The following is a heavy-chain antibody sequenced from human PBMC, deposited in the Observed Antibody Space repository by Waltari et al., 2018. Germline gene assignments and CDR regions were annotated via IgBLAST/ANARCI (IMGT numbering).Heavy chain of an antibody. Sequence: QVQLQQWGAGLLKPSETLSLTCAVYGGSFSGYYWSWIRQPPGKGLEWIGEINHSGSPNYNPSLKSRVTISVDTSKNQFSLKLSSVTAADTAVYYCARVPYYYGSGSYYGYYYYGMDVWGQGTTVTVSS. CDR1: GGSFSGYY. CDR2: INHSGSP. V-gene: IGHV4-34*01. J-gene: IGHJ6*02. D-gene: IGHD3-10*01. CDR3: ARVPYYYGSGSYYGYYYYGMDV.